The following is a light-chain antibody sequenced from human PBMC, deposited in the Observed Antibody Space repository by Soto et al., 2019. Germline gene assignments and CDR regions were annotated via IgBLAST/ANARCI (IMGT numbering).Light chain of an antibody. J-gene: IGKJ1*01. CDR1: QSITSSY. V-gene: IGKV3-20*01. CDR3: HQYGSSPST. Sequence: EIALTQSPGTLSLSPGEGGTLSCWASQSITSSYLAWYQQTPGQAPRLLIYGASYRATGIPDRFSGSGSGTDFTLTISRLEPEDFAVYYCHQYGSSPSTVGQGTKVDIK. CDR2: GAS.